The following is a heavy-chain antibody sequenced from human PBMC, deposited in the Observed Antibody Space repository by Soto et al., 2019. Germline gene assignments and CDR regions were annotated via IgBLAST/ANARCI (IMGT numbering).Heavy chain of an antibody. CDR2: ISSSSSYI. V-gene: IGHV3-21*01. D-gene: IGHD6-6*01. Sequence: GGSLRLSCAASGFTFSSYSMNWVRQAPGKGLEWVSSISSSSSYIYYADSVQGRFTISRDNAKNSLYLQMNSLRPEDTAVYYCARATKQLVPDYWGQGTLVTVSS. CDR1: GFTFSSYS. CDR3: ARATKQLVPDY. J-gene: IGHJ4*02.